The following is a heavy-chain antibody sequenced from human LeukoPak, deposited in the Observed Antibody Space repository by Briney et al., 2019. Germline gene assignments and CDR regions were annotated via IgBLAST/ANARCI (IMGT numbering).Heavy chain of an antibody. CDR2: MNPNSGNT. J-gene: IGHJ4*02. Sequence: ASVKVSCKXSGXTFTSYDINWVRQATGQGIEWMGWMNPNSGNTGYAQKFQGRATMTRDTSINTAYMELSSLRSEDTAVYYCASPGNHYDPNGYYPFEDWGQGTLVTVSP. CDR1: GXTFTSYD. CDR3: ASPGNHYDPNGYYPFED. D-gene: IGHD3-22*01. V-gene: IGHV1-8*01.